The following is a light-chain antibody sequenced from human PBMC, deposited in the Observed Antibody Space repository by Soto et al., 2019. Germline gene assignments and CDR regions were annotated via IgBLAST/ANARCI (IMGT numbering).Light chain of an antibody. CDR2: DAS. J-gene: IGKJ4*01. CDR1: QSVRSN. Sequence: EKVMTQSPATLSVSPGERATLSCRASQSVRSNLAWYQQNPGQPPRLLIYDASTRATGVPTRFSGSRSGAEFTLTINSLQSEDFAVYYCQPYNNWPLTFGGGTKVDIK. CDR3: QPYNNWPLT. V-gene: IGKV3-15*01.